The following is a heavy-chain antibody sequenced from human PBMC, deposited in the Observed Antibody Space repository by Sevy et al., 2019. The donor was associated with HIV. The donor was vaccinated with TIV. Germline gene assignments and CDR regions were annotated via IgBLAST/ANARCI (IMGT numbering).Heavy chain of an antibody. J-gene: IGHJ5*02. CDR1: GGTFSSYA. CDR3: ARVGTCSGGSCYSSWFDP. Sequence: ASVKVSCKASGGTFSSYAISWVRQAPGQGLEWIGGIIPIFGTANYAQKFQGRVTITADESTSTAYMELSSLRSEDTAVYYCARVGTCSGGSCYSSWFDPWGQGTLVTVSS. CDR2: IIPIFGTA. V-gene: IGHV1-69*13. D-gene: IGHD2-15*01.